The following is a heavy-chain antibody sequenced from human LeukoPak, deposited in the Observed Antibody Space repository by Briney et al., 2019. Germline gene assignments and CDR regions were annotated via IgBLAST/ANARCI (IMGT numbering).Heavy chain of an antibody. CDR3: ARGIAAAGKGYYYYYYYMDV. V-gene: IGHV4-4*07. D-gene: IGHD6-13*01. CDR1: GGSIRSY. J-gene: IGHJ6*03. CDR2: IYGSGST. Sequence: SETLSLTCTVSGGSIRSYWSWIRQPAGKGLEWIGRIYGSGSTDYNPSLKSRVTMSIDTSKNQFSLKLSSVTAADTAVYYCARGIAAAGKGYYYYYYYMDVWGKGTTVTVSS.